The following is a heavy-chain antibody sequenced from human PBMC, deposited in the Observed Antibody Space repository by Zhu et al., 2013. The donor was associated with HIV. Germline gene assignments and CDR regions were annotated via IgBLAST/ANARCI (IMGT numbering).Heavy chain of an antibody. D-gene: IGHD1-26*01. CDR3: ATGRLGGRDYYYGMDV. Sequence: QVQLVQSGAEVKKPGASVKVSCKVSGYTLSELSMHWVRQAPGKGLEWMGGFDPEDGETIYAQKFQDRVSMTEDTSTNKVYMELRSLRSEDTAVYYCATGRLGGRDYYYGMDVWGQGTTVIVSS. CDR1: GYTLSELS. J-gene: IGHJ6*02. V-gene: IGHV1-24*01. CDR2: FDPEDGET.